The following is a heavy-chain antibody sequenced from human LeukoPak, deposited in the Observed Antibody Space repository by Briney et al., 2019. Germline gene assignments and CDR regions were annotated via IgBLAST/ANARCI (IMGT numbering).Heavy chain of an antibody. CDR3: ATYRGGGGGVGY. CDR1: GASTTGGYY. CDR2: LGNP. D-gene: IGHD3-16*01. J-gene: IGHJ4*02. V-gene: IGHV4-61*08. Sequence: SETLALTCAVSGASTTGGYYWTWIRQPPGKGLEWIGYLGNPNYNPSLKSRVTISGDRSKNQFSLKLNSVTTADTAVYFCATYRGGGGGVGYWGQGTLVTVPS.